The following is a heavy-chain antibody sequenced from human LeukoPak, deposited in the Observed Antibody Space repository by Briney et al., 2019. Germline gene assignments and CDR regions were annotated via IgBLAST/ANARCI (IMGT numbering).Heavy chain of an antibody. Sequence: ASVKVSCKASGGTFSSYAISWVRQAPGQGLEWMGGIIPIFGTANYAQKFQGRVTITADESTSTAYMELSSLRSEDTAVYYCARVPDYVWGSYPSYYYGMDDWGQGTTVTVSS. J-gene: IGHJ6*02. V-gene: IGHV1-69*13. CDR3: ARVPDYVWGSYPSYYYGMDD. CDR1: GGTFSSYA. D-gene: IGHD3-16*01. CDR2: IIPIFGTA.